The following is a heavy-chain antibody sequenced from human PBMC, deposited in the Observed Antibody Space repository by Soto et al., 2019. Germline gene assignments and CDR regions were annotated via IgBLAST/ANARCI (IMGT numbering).Heavy chain of an antibody. CDR2: IYYSGST. D-gene: IGHD4-17*01. CDR3: ARRAVTSPYYYYYMDV. CDR1: SGSISSYY. V-gene: IGHV4-59*08. J-gene: IGHJ6*03. Sequence: QVQLQESGPGLVKPSETLSLTCTVSSGSISSYYWNWIRQPPGKGLEWIGYIYYSGSTNYNPSLKSRVTISVDTSKNQFSLKLSSVTAADTAVYYCARRAVTSPYYYYYMDVWGKGTTVTVSS.